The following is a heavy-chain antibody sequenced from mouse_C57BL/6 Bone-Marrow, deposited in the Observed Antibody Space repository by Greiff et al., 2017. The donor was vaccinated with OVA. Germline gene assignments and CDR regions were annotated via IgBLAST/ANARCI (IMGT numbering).Heavy chain of an antibody. CDR3: ARGRSSSGYSYYFDY. J-gene: IGHJ2*01. D-gene: IGHD3-2*02. CDR1: GYTFTSYW. Sequence: QVQLQQPGAELVRPGTSVKLSCKASGYTFTSYWMHWVKQRPGQGLEWIGVIDPSDSYTNYNQKFKGKATLTVDTSSSTAYMQLSSLTSEDSAVYYCARGRSSSGYSYYFDYWGQGTTLTVSS. CDR2: IDPSDSYT. V-gene: IGHV1-59*01.